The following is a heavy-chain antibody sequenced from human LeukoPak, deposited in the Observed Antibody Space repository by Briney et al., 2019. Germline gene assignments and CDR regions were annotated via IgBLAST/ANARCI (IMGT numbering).Heavy chain of an antibody. J-gene: IGHJ3*02. CDR1: GGSISSYY. Sequence: SETLSLTCTVPGGSISSYYWSWLRQPPGKGLEYIGYTHYSGATNYNPSLKSRVTISLDTSGNQFSLKLSSVTAADTTVYYCASGYCGGACQLGGVDMWGQGTMVTVSS. CDR3: ASGYCGGACQLGGVDM. D-gene: IGHD2-21*02. V-gene: IGHV4-59*01. CDR2: THYSGAT.